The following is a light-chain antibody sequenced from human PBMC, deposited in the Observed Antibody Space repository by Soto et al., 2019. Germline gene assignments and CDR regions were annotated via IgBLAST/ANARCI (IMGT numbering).Light chain of an antibody. CDR2: GTF. Sequence: ETVMTQSPATLSVSPGEGVTLSCRASQSMTTKLAWYQQKPGQAPRLLIHGTFTRATGIPARFSGSGSGTEFTLTISSLEPEDFAVYYCQQRSNLITFGQGTRLEIK. V-gene: IGKV3-15*01. CDR1: QSMTTK. CDR3: QQRSNLIT. J-gene: IGKJ5*01.